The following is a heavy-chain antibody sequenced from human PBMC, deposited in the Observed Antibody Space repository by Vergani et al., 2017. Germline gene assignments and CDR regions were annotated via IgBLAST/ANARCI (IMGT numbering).Heavy chain of an antibody. CDR2: ISSSSITI. CDR1: GFTFSSYS. D-gene: IGHD3-22*01. J-gene: IGHJ4*02. Sequence: EVQLVESGGGLVQPGGSLRLSCAASGFTFSSYSMNWVRQAPGKGLEWVSYISSSSITIYYADSVKGRFTISRDNAKNSLYLQMNSLRAEDTAVYYCARDEQTYYYDSSGYLSLDYWGQGTLVTVSS. CDR3: ARDEQTYYYDSSGYLSLDY. V-gene: IGHV3-48*04.